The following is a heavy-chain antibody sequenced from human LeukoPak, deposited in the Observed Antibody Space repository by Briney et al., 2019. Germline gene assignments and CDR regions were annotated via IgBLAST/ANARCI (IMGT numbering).Heavy chain of an antibody. J-gene: IGHJ4*02. D-gene: IGHD3-16*01. CDR1: GFTFSSYA. V-gene: IGHV3-30*04. CDR2: ISYDGSNK. CDR3: ARAVWGFDY. Sequence: GGSLRLSCAASGFTFSSYAMHWVRQAPGKGLEWVAVISYDGSNKYYADSVKGRFTISRDNSRNTLYLQMNSLRAEDTAVYYCARAVWGFDYWGQGTLVTVSS.